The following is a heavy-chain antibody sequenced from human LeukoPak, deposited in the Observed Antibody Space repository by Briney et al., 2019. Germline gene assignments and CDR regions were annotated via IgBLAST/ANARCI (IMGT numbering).Heavy chain of an antibody. Sequence: PGGSLRLSCAASGFTFSSYAMHWVRQAPGKGLEWVAVISYDGSNKYYADSVKGRFTISRGNSKNTLYLQMNSLRAEDTAVYYCAKDRRDGYDYFEYWGQGTLVTVSS. CDR3: AKDRRDGYDYFEY. CDR1: GFTFSSYA. J-gene: IGHJ4*02. D-gene: IGHD5-24*01. CDR2: ISYDGSNK. V-gene: IGHV3-30*18.